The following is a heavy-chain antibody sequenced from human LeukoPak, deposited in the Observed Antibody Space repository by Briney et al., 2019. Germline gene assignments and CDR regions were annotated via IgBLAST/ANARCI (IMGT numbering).Heavy chain of an antibody. J-gene: IGHJ4*02. Sequence: GGSLRLSCAASGFTVSSNYMSWVRQAPGKGLEWVSVIYSGGSTYYADSVKGRFTISRDNSKNTLYLQMNSLRAEDTAVYYCAKGQSSSCYDYWGQGTLVTVSS. D-gene: IGHD6-13*01. CDR1: GFTVSSNY. CDR3: AKGQSSSCYDY. V-gene: IGHV3-66*01. CDR2: IYSGGST.